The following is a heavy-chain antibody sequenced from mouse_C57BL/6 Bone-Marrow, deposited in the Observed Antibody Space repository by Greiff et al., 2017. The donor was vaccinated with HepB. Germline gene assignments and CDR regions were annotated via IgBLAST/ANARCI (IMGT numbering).Heavy chain of an antibody. J-gene: IGHJ3*01. D-gene: IGHD6-1*01. CDR2: IDPEDGET. CDR3: ASSPWFAY. V-gene: IGHV14-2*01. Sequence: DVKLQESGAELVKPGASVKLSCTASGFNIKDYYMHWVKQRPEQGLEWIGRIDPEDGETKYAPNFQGKATITADTSSNTAYLQLSSLTSEDTAVYYCASSPWFAYWGQGTLVTVSA. CDR1: GFNIKDYY.